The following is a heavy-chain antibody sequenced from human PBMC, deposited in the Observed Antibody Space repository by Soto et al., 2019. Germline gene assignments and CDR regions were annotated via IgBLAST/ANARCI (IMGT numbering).Heavy chain of an antibody. CDR1: GFTFSTYA. D-gene: IGHD3-22*01. V-gene: IGHV3-23*01. Sequence: HPGGSLRLSCAASGFTFSTYAMAWIRQAPGKGLEWVSGISDNGGRTYYAASVKGRFTISRDNSKNTQYLQMNSLRAEDTAVYYCAKDGDYDSSDDYSTKPFDYRGQGNLVTVSS. CDR2: ISDNGGRT. CDR3: AKDGDYDSSDDYSTKPFDY. J-gene: IGHJ4*02.